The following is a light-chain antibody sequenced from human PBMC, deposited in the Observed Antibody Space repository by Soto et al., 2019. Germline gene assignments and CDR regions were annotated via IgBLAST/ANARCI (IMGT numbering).Light chain of an antibody. CDR1: QGISSY. CDR3: QQYDNLPIT. Sequence: IQLTQSPSSLSASVGDRVTITCRATQGISSYLARYQQTPGKAPKLLIYTASTLQSGVPSRFSGSGSGTDFTFTICSLQPEDVATYYCQQYDNLPITFGQGTRLEV. V-gene: IGKV1-9*01. CDR2: TAS. J-gene: IGKJ5*01.